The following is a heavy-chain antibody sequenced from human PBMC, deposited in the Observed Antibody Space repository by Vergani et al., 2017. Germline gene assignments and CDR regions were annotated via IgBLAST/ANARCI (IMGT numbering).Heavy chain of an antibody. CDR3: AKDPPGIWFGEPFDY. V-gene: IGHV3-23*04. J-gene: IGHJ4*02. Sequence: EVQLVESGGGLVQPGGSLRLSCAASGFTVSSNYMSWVRQAPGKGLEWVSAISGSGGSTYYADSVKGRFTISRDNSKNTLYLQMNSLRAEDTAVYYCAKDPPGIWFGEPFDYWGQGTLVTVSS. D-gene: IGHD3-10*01. CDR2: ISGSGGST. CDR1: GFTVSSNY.